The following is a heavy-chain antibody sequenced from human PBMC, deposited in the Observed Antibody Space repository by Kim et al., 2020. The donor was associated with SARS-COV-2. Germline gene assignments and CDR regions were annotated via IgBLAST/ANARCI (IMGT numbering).Heavy chain of an antibody. J-gene: IGHJ4*02. V-gene: IGHV4-4*07. CDR3: ARGPKGGYYNFDY. D-gene: IGHD3-22*01. Sequence: NPSLKSRVTMSVDTSKNQFSLKRSSVTAADTAVYYCARGPKGGYYNFDYWGQGTLVTVSS.